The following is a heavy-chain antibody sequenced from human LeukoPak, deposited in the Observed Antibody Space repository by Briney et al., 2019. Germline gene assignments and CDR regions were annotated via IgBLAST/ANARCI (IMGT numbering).Heavy chain of an antibody. CDR3: ANTDMVRGLDY. Sequence: GGSLTLSCAASGFTFDDYGMRWVRQAPGKGLEGVSGINWNGGRTGYADSLKGRFTISRDNAKNPLYLQMTSVSAEDTALYYSANTDMVRGLDYWGQGTLVTVSS. D-gene: IGHD3-10*01. J-gene: IGHJ4*02. CDR2: INWNGGRT. V-gene: IGHV3-20*04. CDR1: GFTFDDYG.